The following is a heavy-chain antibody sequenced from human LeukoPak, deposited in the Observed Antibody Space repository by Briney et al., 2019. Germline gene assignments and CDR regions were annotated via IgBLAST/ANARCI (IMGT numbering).Heavy chain of an antibody. J-gene: IGHJ4*02. CDR2: IKQDGNEK. CDR3: ARGGGTFEY. Sequence: GGSLRLSCAASGFTFSSYWMSWVRQAPGKGLEWVANIKQDGNEKNYVDSVEGRFTISRDNAKNSLYLQMNNLRAEDTAVFYCARGGGTFEYWGQGTLVTVPS. D-gene: IGHD3/OR15-3a*01. CDR1: GFTFSSYW. V-gene: IGHV3-7*01.